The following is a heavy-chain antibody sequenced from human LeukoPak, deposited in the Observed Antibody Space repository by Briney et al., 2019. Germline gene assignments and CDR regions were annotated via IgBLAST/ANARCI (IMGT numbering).Heavy chain of an antibody. CDR2: ISGSGGST. CDR1: GFTFSSYA. CDR3: AKGFTFFAY. D-gene: IGHD3-3*01. V-gene: IGHV3-23*01. J-gene: IGHJ4*02. Sequence: GGSLRLSCAASGFTFSSYAMSWVREAPGEGLEWVSDISGSGGSTYYADSVKGRFTISRDNSKNTLYLQMTSLRAEDTAVYFCAKGFTFFAYWGQGTLVTVSS.